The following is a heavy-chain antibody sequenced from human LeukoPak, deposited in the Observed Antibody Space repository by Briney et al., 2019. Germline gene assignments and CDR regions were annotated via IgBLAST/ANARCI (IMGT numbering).Heavy chain of an antibody. Sequence: PSETLSLTCAVYGGSFSGYYWSWIRQPPGKGLEWIGEINHSGSTNYNPSLKSRVTISVDTSKNQFSLKLSSVTAADTAVYYCARGKKWFGELLPYFDYWGQGTLVTVPS. V-gene: IGHV4-34*01. CDR1: GGSFSGYY. D-gene: IGHD3-10*01. CDR2: INHSGST. CDR3: ARGKKWFGELLPYFDY. J-gene: IGHJ4*02.